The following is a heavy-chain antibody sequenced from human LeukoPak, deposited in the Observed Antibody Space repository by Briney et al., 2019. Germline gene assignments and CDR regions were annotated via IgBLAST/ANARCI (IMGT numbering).Heavy chain of an antibody. J-gene: IGHJ4*02. CDR2: MNSDGSSI. CDR1: GFIFSTYW. Sequence: PGGSLRLSCAAPGFIFSTYWMHWVRQAPGKGLVWVSRMNSDGSSISYADSVKGRFTISRDNAKNTLYLQMNNLRPEDTAVYYCVPQEDCSRTTCQFDYWGQGTLVTVSS. D-gene: IGHD2-2*01. CDR3: VPQEDCSRTTCQFDY. V-gene: IGHV3-74*01.